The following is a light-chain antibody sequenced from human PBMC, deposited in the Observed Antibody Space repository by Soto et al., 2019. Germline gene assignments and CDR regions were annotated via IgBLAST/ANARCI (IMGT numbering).Light chain of an antibody. J-gene: IGKJ2*01. Sequence: EIVLTQSPGTLSLSPGERATLSCRASQSLSGTYFAWYQQRPGQAPRLLIYSASSRATGIPDRFIGSGSGTDFTLTISRLEPEDFAVYDCQQYGRSPYTFGQGTKLELK. CDR2: SAS. CDR3: QQYGRSPYT. V-gene: IGKV3-20*01. CDR1: QSLSGTY.